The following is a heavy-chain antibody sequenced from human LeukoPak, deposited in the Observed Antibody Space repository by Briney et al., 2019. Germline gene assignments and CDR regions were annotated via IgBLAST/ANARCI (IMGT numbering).Heavy chain of an antibody. Sequence: GASVKVSCKASGYTFTGYYMHWVRQAPGQGLEWMGWINPNSGGINYAQKFQGRVTMTRDTSISTAYMELSRLRSDDTAVYYCARDLVAGTGNWFDPWGQGTLVTVSS. D-gene: IGHD6-19*01. J-gene: IGHJ5*02. CDR1: GYTFTGYY. V-gene: IGHV1-2*02. CDR3: ARDLVAGTGNWFDP. CDR2: INPNSGGI.